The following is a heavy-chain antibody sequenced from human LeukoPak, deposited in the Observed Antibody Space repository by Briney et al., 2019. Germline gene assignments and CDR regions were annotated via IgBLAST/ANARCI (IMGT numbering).Heavy chain of an antibody. D-gene: IGHD3-10*01. CDR1: GFTFSSYG. Sequence: GGSLRLSCAASGFTFSSYGMDWVRQAPGKGLEWVSAISGSGGSTYYADSVKGRFTISRDNSKNTLYLQMNSLRAEDTAVYYCAKWVYGSGSYYNAMGVFDPWGQGTLVTVSS. J-gene: IGHJ5*02. V-gene: IGHV3-23*01. CDR2: ISGSGGST. CDR3: AKWVYGSGSYYNAMGVFDP.